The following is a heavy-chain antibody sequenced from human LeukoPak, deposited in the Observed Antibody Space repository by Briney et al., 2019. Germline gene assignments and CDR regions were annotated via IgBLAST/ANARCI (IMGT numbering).Heavy chain of an antibody. V-gene: IGHV1-2*02. CDR1: GYTFDENH. CDR2: INPKGGAT. Sequence: ASVKVSCKASGYTFDENHIHWVRQADGQRPEWMGWINPKGGATDSAQQFQGRLTMTRDTSIGTASMDLSGLRLDDTGIYYCARAGDESTGHYDSLHFWGQGTMVTVSS. D-gene: IGHD2-8*02. CDR3: ARAGDESTGHYDSLHF. J-gene: IGHJ3*01.